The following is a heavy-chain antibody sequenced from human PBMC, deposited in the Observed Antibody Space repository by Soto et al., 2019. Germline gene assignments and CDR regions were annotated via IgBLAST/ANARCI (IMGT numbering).Heavy chain of an antibody. Sequence: SETLCITCTLSGGSVSIGSYYWTWIRQPPGKGLEWIGYLYYSGITNYNPSLRSRVAMSVDTSKNQFSLKLSSVTGAETAVYHCARDIRAYGRALDFWGQGTMFTVSA. CDR3: ARDIRAYGRALDF. D-gene: IGHD2-21*01. CDR2: LYYSGIT. J-gene: IGHJ4*02. V-gene: IGHV4-61*01. CDR1: GGSVSIGSYY.